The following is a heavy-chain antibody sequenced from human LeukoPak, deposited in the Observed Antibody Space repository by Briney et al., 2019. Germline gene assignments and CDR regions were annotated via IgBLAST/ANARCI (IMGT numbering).Heavy chain of an antibody. CDR1: GYTFTVYY. D-gene: IGHD3-10*01. Sequence: PVASVKVSCKASGYTFTVYYIHWVRQAPGQGVEWMGWINPSSGGSNSAQKFQGRVTMTRDTSISTAYMELSSLISDDTAVYYCARDRMRGALAQMNAFGYWGQGTLVSVSS. CDR2: INPSSGGS. CDR3: ARDRMRGALAQMNAFGY. J-gene: IGHJ4*02. V-gene: IGHV1-2*02.